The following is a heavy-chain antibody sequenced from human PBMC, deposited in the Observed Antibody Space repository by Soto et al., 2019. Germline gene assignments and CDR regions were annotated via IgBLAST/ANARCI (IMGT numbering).Heavy chain of an antibody. CDR2: INPSGGST. J-gene: IGHJ3*02. V-gene: IGHV1-46*01. Sequence: AAVKVSCKASGYTFTSYYIHWVRQAPGQGLEWMGIINPSGGSTSYAQKFQGRVTMTRDTSTSTVYMELSSLRSEDTAVYYCARDYYDNLTGYALGAFEIWGQGTMVTVSS. CDR1: GYTFTSYY. D-gene: IGHD3-9*01. CDR3: ARDYYDNLTGYALGAFEI.